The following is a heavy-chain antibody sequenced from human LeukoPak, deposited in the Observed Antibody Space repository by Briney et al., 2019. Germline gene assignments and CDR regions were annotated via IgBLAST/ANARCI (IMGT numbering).Heavy chain of an antibody. Sequence: SGGSLRLPCAASGFTFSSYAMHWVRQAPGKGLEWVAVISYDGSNKYFADSVKGRFTISRDNSKNTLYLQMNSLRAEDTAVYYCARVSILIVPYYAFDIWGQGTMVTVSS. J-gene: IGHJ3*02. CDR3: ARVSILIVPYYAFDI. CDR1: GFTFSSYA. D-gene: IGHD2/OR15-2a*01. CDR2: ISYDGSNK. V-gene: IGHV3-30*04.